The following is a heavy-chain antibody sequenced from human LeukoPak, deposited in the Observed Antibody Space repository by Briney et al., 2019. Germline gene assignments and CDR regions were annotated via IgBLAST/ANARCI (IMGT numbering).Heavy chain of an antibody. V-gene: IGHV3-21*04. Sequence: GGSLRLSCAASGFTFSSYSMNWVRQAPGKGLEWVSSISSSSSYIYYADSVKGRFTISRDNSKNTLYLQMNSLRAEDTAVYYCAKAMYYYDSSGYYGGYYYYYGMDVWGQGTTVTVSS. CDR2: ISSSSSYI. J-gene: IGHJ6*02. CDR1: GFTFSSYS. CDR3: AKAMYYYDSSGYYGGYYYYYGMDV. D-gene: IGHD3-22*01.